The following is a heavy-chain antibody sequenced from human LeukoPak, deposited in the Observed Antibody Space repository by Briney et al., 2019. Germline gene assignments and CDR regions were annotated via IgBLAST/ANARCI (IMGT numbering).Heavy chain of an antibody. CDR2: INSDGSST. CDR3: ARDGGSYYGS. V-gene: IGHV3-74*01. Sequence: GGSLRLSCAASGFTFSSYWMHWVRQAPGKGQVWVSRINSDGSSTSYADSVKGRFTVSRDNAKNTLYLQMNSLRAEDTAVYYRARDGGSYYGSWGQGTLVTVSS. J-gene: IGHJ5*02. CDR1: GFTFSSYW. D-gene: IGHD1-26*01.